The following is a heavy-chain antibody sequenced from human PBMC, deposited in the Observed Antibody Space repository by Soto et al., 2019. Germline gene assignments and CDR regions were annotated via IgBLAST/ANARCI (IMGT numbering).Heavy chain of an antibody. V-gene: IGHV3-30*18. CDR3: AKRTQLGDYYYSGMDV. CDR2: ISYDGSNQ. J-gene: IGHJ6*02. Sequence: QVHLVESGGGVVQPGKSLRLSCAASGFTFSSYGMHWVRQAPGMRLEWVAIISYDGSNQYYADSVKGRFTISRHNSKNSLYLKMNSLRAEDTAVYYCAKRTQLGDYYYSGMDVWGQGTTVTVSS. CDR1: GFTFSSYG. D-gene: IGHD5-18*01.